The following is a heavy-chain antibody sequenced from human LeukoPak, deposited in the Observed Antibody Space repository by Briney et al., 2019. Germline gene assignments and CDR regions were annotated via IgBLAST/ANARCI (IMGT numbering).Heavy chain of an antibody. D-gene: IGHD2-15*01. Sequence: SETLSLTCTVSGGSISNYYWSWIRQPAGKGLEWIGRKYARGSSNYNPPVQSRVTMSVDTSKNQFSLKLRSVTAADTAVYVRGRYCSADICTGGDSFDIWGQGTMVSVSP. J-gene: IGHJ3*02. CDR1: GGSISNYY. CDR3: GRYCSADICTGGDSFDI. CDR2: KYARGSS. V-gene: IGHV4-4*07.